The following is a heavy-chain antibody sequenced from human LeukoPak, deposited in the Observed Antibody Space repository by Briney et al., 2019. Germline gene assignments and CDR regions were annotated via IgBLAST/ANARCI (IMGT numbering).Heavy chain of an antibody. CDR3: AREEAGGTYSFDY. V-gene: IGHV3-66*01. Sequence: GGSLRLSCAVSGFTVSSNFMSWVRQAPGKGLEWVSVLYTSGITYYADSVKGRFTISRDNSKNTVFLQMNSLRAEDTAVYHCAREEAGGTYSFDYWGQGTLVTVSS. D-gene: IGHD1-14*01. J-gene: IGHJ4*02. CDR2: LYTSGIT. CDR1: GFTVSSNF.